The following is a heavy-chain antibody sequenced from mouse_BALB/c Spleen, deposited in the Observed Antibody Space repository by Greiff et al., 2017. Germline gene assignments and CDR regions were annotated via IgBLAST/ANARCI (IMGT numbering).Heavy chain of an antibody. J-gene: IGHJ4*01. V-gene: IGHV1-14*01. CDR2: INPYNDGT. CDR3: ASKGDDGYYNAMDY. Sequence: EVQLVESGPELVKPGASVKMSCKASGYTFTSYVMHWVKQKPGQGLEWIGYINPYNDGTKYNEKFKGKATLTSDKSSSTAYMELSSLTSEDSAVYYCASKGDDGYYNAMDYWGQGTSVTVSS. D-gene: IGHD2-3*01. CDR1: GYTFTSYV.